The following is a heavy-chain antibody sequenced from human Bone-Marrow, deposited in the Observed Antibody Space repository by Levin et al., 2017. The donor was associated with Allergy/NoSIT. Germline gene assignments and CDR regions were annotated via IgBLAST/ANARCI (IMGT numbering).Heavy chain of an antibody. CDR2: IRGDGTQT. Sequence: GGSLRLSCAASGYSFSIHWIHWVRQAPGKGLVWVSGIRGDGTQTTYAASVKGRFTISRDNAKNTLYLQMNSLRVEDTAVYFCARGRYYAMDVWGQGTTVTVSS. CDR3: ARGRYYAMDV. J-gene: IGHJ6*02. CDR1: GYSFSIHW. V-gene: IGHV3-74*01.